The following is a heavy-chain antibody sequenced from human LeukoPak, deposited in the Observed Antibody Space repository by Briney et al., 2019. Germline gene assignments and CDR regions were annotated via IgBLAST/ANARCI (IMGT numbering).Heavy chain of an antibody. CDR2: IHPSTGNP. D-gene: IGHD3-16*02. Sequence: GASVKVSCKASGYTFTNYAMKWVRQAPGQGLEWMGWIHPSTGNPTYAQGFTGRFVFSLDTSVSTTYLQIRGLKAEDTAVYYCARAFQSLGGLSLPDFWGQGTLVTVSS. CDR1: GYTFTNYA. CDR3: ARAFQSLGGLSLPDF. V-gene: IGHV7-4-1*02. J-gene: IGHJ4*02.